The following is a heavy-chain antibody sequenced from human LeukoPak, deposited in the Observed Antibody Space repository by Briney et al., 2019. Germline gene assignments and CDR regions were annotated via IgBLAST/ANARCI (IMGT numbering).Heavy chain of an antibody. Sequence: GGSLRLSCAASGFTFSSYEMNWVRQAPGEGLEWVSYISSSGSTIYYADSVKGRFTISRDNAKNSLYLQMNSLRAEDTAVYYCARGSNIVVVTCQCPKAFDIWGQGTMVTVSS. CDR2: ISSSGSTI. D-gene: IGHD2-21*02. V-gene: IGHV3-48*03. J-gene: IGHJ3*02. CDR3: ARGSNIVVVTCQCPKAFDI. CDR1: GFTFSSYE.